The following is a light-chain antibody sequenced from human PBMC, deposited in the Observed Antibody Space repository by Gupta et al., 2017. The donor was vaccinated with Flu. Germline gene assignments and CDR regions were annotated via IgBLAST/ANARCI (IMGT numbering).Light chain of an antibody. V-gene: IGLV1-40*01. J-gene: IGLJ2*01. CDR2: GNS. CDR1: SSNIGAGYD. Sequence: TISCTGSSSNIGAGYDVHWYQQLPGTAPKLLIYGNSNRPSGVPDRFSGSKSGTSASLAITGLQAEDEADYYCQSNDSSLSAYVVFGGGTKLTVL. CDR3: QSNDSSLSAYVV.